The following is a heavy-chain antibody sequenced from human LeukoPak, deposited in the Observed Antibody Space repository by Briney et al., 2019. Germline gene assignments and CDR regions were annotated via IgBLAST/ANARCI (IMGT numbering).Heavy chain of an antibody. CDR3: ARGVFGDFWSGYSRYYYYYMDV. J-gene: IGHJ6*03. Sequence: SETLSLTCTVSGGSISSYYWSWIRQPAGKGLEWIGRIYTSGSTNYNPSLKSRVTMSVDTSKFQFSLKLSSVTAADTAVYYCARGVFGDFWSGYSRYYYYYMDVWGKGTTVTVSS. V-gene: IGHV4-4*07. D-gene: IGHD3-3*01. CDR2: IYTSGST. CDR1: GGSISSYY.